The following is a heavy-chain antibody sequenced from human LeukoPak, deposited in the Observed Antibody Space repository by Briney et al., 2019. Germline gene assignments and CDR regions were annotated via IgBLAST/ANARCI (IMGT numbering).Heavy chain of an antibody. CDR1: GYSFTNYW. D-gene: IGHD2-15*01. J-gene: IGHJ2*01. CDR3: ARRRGLSVWCFDL. CDR2: IYPGDSDT. V-gene: IGHV5-51*01. Sequence: GESLKLSCKGSGYSFTNYWIGWVRQMPGKGMEWMGIIYPGDSDTRYSPSFQGQVTISADKSISTAYLQWSSLKASDAAMYYCARRRGLSVWCFDLWGRGTLVTVSS.